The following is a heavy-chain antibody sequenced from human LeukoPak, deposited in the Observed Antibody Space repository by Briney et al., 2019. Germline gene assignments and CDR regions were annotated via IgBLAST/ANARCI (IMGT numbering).Heavy chain of an antibody. CDR1: GGSISSGGYS. D-gene: IGHD3/OR15-3a*01. CDR2: IYHSGST. Sequence: SQTLSLTCAVSGGSISSGGYSWSWIRQPPGKGLEWIGYIYHSGSTYYNPSLKSRVTISVDRSKNQFSLKLSSVTAADTAVYYCARRGLGRNFDYWGQGTLATVSS. CDR3: ARRGLGRNFDY. V-gene: IGHV4-30-2*01. J-gene: IGHJ4*02.